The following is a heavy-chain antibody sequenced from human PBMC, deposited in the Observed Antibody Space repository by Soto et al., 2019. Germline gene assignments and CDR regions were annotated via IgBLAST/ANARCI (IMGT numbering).Heavy chain of an antibody. CDR1: GFTFSSYG. CDR3: XSSYYDFWSGYSDYGMDV. D-gene: IGHD3-3*01. V-gene: IGHV3-33*01. CDR2: IWYDGSNK. J-gene: IGHJ6*02. Sequence: GGSLRLSCAASGFTFSSYGMHWVRQAPGKGLEWVAVIWYDGSNKYYADSVKGRFTISRDNSKNTLYLQMNSLRAEDTAVYYCXSSYYDFWSGYSDYGMDVWGQGTTVTVSS.